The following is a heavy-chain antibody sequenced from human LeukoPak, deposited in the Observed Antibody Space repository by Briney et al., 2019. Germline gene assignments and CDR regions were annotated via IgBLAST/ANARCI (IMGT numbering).Heavy chain of an antibody. CDR1: GYSISSGYY. D-gene: IGHD1-7*01. CDR3: ARSWNLHFDY. Sequence: SETLSLTCTVSGYSISSGYYWGWIRQPPGKGLEWIGSIYHSGSTYYNPSLKSRVTISVDTSKNQFSLKLSPVTAADTAVYYCARSWNLHFDYWGQGTLVTVSS. J-gene: IGHJ4*02. CDR2: IYHSGST. V-gene: IGHV4-38-2*02.